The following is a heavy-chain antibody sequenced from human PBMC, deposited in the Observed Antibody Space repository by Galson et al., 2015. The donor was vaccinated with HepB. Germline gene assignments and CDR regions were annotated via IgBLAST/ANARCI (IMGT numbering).Heavy chain of an antibody. CDR2: IYYSGST. D-gene: IGHD2-2*01. CDR1: GGSISSSSYY. J-gene: IGHJ5*02. V-gene: IGHV4-39*01. Sequence: SETLSLTCTVSGGSISSSSYYWGWIRQPPGKGLEWIGSIYYSGSTYYNPSLKSRVTISVDTSKNQFSLKLSSVTAADTAVYYCARHHYCSSTSCYFRHDWFDPWGQGTLVTVSS. CDR3: ARHHYCSSTSCYFRHDWFDP.